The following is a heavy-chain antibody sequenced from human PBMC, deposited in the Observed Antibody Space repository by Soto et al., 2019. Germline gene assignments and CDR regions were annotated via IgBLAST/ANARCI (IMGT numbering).Heavy chain of an antibody. J-gene: IGHJ4*02. V-gene: IGHV3-23*01. Sequence: EVPLWESGGGFVQPGGSLRLSCAASGFTFISYTMTWVRQAPGKGPEWVSSISGNGESTIYPDSVKGRFTISRDNSMNTLYQHTSMPRAEDTAAYYCARSRSVIIVVVVPYFFESWGQGALVTVYS. CDR3: ARSRSVIIVVVVPYFFES. CDR2: ISGNGEST. D-gene: IGHD2-15*01. CDR1: GFTFISYT.